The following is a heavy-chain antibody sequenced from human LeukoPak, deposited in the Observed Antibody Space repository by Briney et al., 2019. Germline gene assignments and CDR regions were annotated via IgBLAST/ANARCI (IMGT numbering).Heavy chain of an antibody. CDR2: ISSSSSYI. J-gene: IGHJ4*02. D-gene: IGHD3-3*01. V-gene: IGHV3-21*01. CDR3: ARLLRFLEWGDLDY. Sequence: GGSLRLSCAASGFTFSSYSMNWVGQAPGKGVEWVSSISSSSSYIYYADSVKGRFTISRDNAKNSLYLQMNSLRADDTAVYYCARLLRFLEWGDLDYWGQGTLVTVSS. CDR1: GFTFSSYS.